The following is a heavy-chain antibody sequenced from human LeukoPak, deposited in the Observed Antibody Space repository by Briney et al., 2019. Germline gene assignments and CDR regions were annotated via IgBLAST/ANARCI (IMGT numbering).Heavy chain of an antibody. Sequence: GGPLILSCAASGFIFSSMNWVLQAPGKGVEGVSWISSSSTYKYYADSVKGRFTISRDNPKHPLYRQMNSLRAEDTAVYYCARRAGAYSHPYDYWGQGTLVTVSS. CDR2: ISSSSTYK. J-gene: IGHJ4*02. CDR3: ARRAGAYSHPYDY. CDR1: GFIFSS. D-gene: IGHD4/OR15-4a*01. V-gene: IGHV3-21*01.